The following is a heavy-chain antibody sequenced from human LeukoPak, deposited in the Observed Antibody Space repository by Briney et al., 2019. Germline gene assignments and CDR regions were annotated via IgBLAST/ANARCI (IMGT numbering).Heavy chain of an antibody. CDR2: IYSGGST. J-gene: IGHJ4*02. D-gene: IGHD3-10*01. Sequence: PGGSLRLSCAASGFTVSSNYMSWVRQAPGKGLEWVSVIYSGGSTYYADSVKGRFTISRDSSKNTLYLQMNSLRPEDTAVYYCATDPYSKMFGGWGQGTLVSVSS. V-gene: IGHV3-53*05. CDR3: ATDPYSKMFGG. CDR1: GFTVSSNY.